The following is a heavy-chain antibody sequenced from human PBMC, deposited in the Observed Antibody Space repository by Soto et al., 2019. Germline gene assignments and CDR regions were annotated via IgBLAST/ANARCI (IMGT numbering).Heavy chain of an antibody. CDR3: AKPPHYDFWSGYSHYFDY. D-gene: IGHD3-3*01. CDR1: GFTFSTYG. Sequence: GGSLRLSCAASGFTFSTYGMACVRQAPGEGLQWVSSISGSGTSTYYADAVKGRFTISRDNSKNTLYLLVTSLRAEDTDVYYCAKPPHYDFWSGYSHYFDYWGQGTQVTVSS. J-gene: IGHJ4*02. CDR2: ISGSGTST. V-gene: IGHV3-23*01.